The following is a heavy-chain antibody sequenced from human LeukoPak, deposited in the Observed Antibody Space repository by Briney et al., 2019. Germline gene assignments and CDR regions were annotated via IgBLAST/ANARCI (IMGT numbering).Heavy chain of an antibody. D-gene: IGHD1-1*01. CDR3: ARPVSGTRNAFDI. CDR1: GFTFSSYW. J-gene: IGHJ3*02. V-gene: IGHV3-74*01. Sequence: GGSLRLSCAASGFTFSSYWMHWVRQVPGKGLVWVSRINTDGSSTNYADSVKGRFTISRDNAKNTLYLQMNSLRAEDTAVYYCARPVSGTRNAFDIWGQGTMVTVSS. CDR2: INTDGSST.